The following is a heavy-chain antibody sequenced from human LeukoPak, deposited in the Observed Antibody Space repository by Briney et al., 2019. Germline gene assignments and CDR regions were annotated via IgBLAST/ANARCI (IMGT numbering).Heavy chain of an antibody. CDR2: INHSGST. CDR3: ARPFPRGLFVSSYYMDV. V-gene: IGHV4-34*01. J-gene: IGHJ6*03. CDR1: GGSFSGYY. D-gene: IGHD2-21*01. Sequence: PSETLSLTCAVYGGSFSGYYWSWIRQPPGKGLEWIGEINHSGSTNYNPSLKSRVTISVDTSKNQFSLKLSSVTAADTAVYYCARPFPRGLFVSSYYMDVWGKGTTVTISS.